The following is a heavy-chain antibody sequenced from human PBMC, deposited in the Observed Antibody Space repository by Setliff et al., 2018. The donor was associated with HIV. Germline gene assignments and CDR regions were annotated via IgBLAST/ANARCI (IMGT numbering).Heavy chain of an antibody. J-gene: IGHJ5*02. Sequence: LSCAASGFTFSNYVMSWVRPTPGKGLEWIGEINYSGNTNYNPSLKTRVTISVDKSKNQFFLNLKSVTAADTAVYFCAREYSGSGINFNPLTWGQGTLVTVSS. CDR3: AREYSGSGINFNPLT. CDR2: INYSGNT. CDR1: GFTFSNYV. D-gene: IGHD3-10*01. V-gene: IGHV4-34*01.